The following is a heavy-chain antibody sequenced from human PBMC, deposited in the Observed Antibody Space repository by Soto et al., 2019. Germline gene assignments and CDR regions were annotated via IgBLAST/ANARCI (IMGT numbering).Heavy chain of an antibody. CDR3: ARRNYYGSDAFDT. Sequence: SETLSLTCTVSGGSIDSSSFYWSWIRQPPGKGLEWIGTIYYDGSTYYNSSLKSRVTMSVDTSKNQFSLKLSSVTAADTAVYYCARRNYYGSDAFDTWGQGTMVTVSS. J-gene: IGHJ3*02. V-gene: IGHV4-39*01. D-gene: IGHD3-10*01. CDR2: IYYDGST. CDR1: GGSIDSSSFY.